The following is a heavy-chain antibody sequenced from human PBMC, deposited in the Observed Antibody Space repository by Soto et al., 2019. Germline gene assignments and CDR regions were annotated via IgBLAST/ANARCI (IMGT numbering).Heavy chain of an antibody. J-gene: IGHJ4*02. CDR3: TSEVDLGGVIANGY. V-gene: IGHV1-18*04. D-gene: IGHD3-16*02. CDR1: GYSFTNYG. Sequence: ASVKFSCKASGYSFTNYGITCVQQSRVQWLGGMGCFRAYYGNTDYAQKFQGRVTMTTDTSTTTALMELRSLRSDDTAVYYCTSEVDLGGVIANGYWGQGTLVTVSS. CDR2: FRAYYGNT.